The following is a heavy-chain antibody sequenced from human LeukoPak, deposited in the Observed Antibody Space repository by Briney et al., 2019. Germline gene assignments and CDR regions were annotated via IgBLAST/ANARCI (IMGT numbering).Heavy chain of an antibody. CDR3: ARDADDYGGNYADY. Sequence: AASVKVSCKASGGTFSSYAISWVRQAPGQGLEWMGRIIPILGIANYAQKFQGRVTITADKSTSTAYMELSSLKSEDTAVYYGARDADDYGGNYADYWGQGTLVTVSS. CDR1: GGTFSSYA. D-gene: IGHD4-23*01. J-gene: IGHJ4*02. V-gene: IGHV1-69*04. CDR2: IIPILGIA.